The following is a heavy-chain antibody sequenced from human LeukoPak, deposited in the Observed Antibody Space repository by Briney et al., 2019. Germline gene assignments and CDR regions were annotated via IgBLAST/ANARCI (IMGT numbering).Heavy chain of an antibody. V-gene: IGHV4-34*01. CDR3: ARARGTVAIDY. CDR1: GGSFSGHH. D-gene: IGHD5-12*01. CDR2: INYDGRT. J-gene: IGHJ4*01. Sequence: SETLSLTCAVYGGSFSGHHWNWIRQPPGKGLEWIGEINYDGRTNYNPSLKSRVTISVDTSKNQFSLKLTSVTAADTAVYYCARARGTVAIDYWGHGSLVTVSS.